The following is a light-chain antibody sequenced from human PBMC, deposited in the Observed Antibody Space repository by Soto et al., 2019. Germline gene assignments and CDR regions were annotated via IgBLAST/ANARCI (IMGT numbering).Light chain of an antibody. CDR2: EVS. V-gene: IGLV2-8*01. Sequence: QSVLTQPPSASGSPGQSVTISCTGTSSDVGGYNYVSWYQQHPGKAPKLMIYEVSKRPSGVPDRFSGSKSGNTASLTVSGIQAADEADYYCSSYAGSNNVFGTGTKLTVL. J-gene: IGLJ1*01. CDR3: SSYAGSNNV. CDR1: SSDVGGYNY.